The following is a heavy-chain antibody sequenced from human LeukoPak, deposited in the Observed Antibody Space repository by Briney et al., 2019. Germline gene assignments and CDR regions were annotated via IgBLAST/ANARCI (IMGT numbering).Heavy chain of an antibody. CDR3: ARGIYQLLRWDAFDI. J-gene: IGHJ3*02. CDR2: IYYSGST. Sequence: SETLSLTCTVSGGSISSYYWSWIRQPPGKGLEWIGYIYYSGSTNYNPSLKSRVTISVDTSKNQFSLKLSSVTAADTAVYYCARGIYQLLRWDAFDIWGQGTMVTVSS. V-gene: IGHV4-59*01. D-gene: IGHD2-15*01. CDR1: GGSISSYY.